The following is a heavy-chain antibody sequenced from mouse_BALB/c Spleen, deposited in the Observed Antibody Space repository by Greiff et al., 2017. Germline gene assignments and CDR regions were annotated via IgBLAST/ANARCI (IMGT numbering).Heavy chain of an antibody. J-gene: IGHJ4*01. CDR1: GYTFTSYT. CDR2: INPSSGYT. V-gene: IGHV1-4*01. Sequence: VKLVESGAELARPGASVKMSCKASGYTFTSYTMHWVKQRPGQGLEWIGYINPSSGYTNYNQKFKDKATLTADKSSSTAYMQLSSLTSEDSAVYYCASHDGNYDAMDYWGQGTSVTVSS. D-gene: IGHD2-1*01. CDR3: ASHDGNYDAMDY.